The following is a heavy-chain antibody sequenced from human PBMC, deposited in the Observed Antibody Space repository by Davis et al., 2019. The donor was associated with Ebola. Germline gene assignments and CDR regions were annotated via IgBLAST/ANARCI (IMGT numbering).Heavy chain of an antibody. V-gene: IGHV4-34*01. CDR3: ARDYVY. Sequence: MPSETLSLTCAVYNGSFSGYSWNWLRQPPGKGLEWIGEINHSGRANYNPSLKSRVSISVDTSKKQFSLKLSSVTAADTAVYYCARDYVYWGQGILVTVSS. CDR2: INHSGRA. D-gene: IGHD3-16*01. CDR1: NGSFSGYS. J-gene: IGHJ4*02.